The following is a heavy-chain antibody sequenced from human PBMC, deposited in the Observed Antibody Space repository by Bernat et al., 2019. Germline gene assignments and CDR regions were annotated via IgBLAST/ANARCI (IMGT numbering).Heavy chain of an antibody. CDR1: GFTFSSYG. CDR3: AKGPNLGPDYDYVWGSYRFDY. Sequence: QVQLVESGGGVVQPGRSLRLSCAASGFTFSSYGMHWVRQAPGKGLEWVAVISYDGSNKYYADSVKGRFTISRDNSKNTLYLQMNSLRAEDTAVYYCAKGPNLGPDYDYVWGSYRFDYWGQGTLVTVSS. CDR2: ISYDGSNK. J-gene: IGHJ4*02. D-gene: IGHD3-16*02. V-gene: IGHV3-30*18.